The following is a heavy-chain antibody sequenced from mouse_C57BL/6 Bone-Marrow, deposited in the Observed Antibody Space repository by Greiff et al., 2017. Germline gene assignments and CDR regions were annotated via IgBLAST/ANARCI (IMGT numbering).Heavy chain of an antibody. CDR3: TTDYYGSSDYFDY. V-gene: IGHV14-4*01. CDR2: IDPENGDT. D-gene: IGHD1-1*01. Sequence: EVKLVESGAELVRPGASVKLSCTASGFNIEDDYMHWVKQRPEQGLEWIGWIDPENGDTEYASKFQGKATITADTSSNTAYLQLSSLTSEDTAVYYCTTDYYGSSDYFDYWGQGTTLTVSS. J-gene: IGHJ2*01. CDR1: GFNIEDDY.